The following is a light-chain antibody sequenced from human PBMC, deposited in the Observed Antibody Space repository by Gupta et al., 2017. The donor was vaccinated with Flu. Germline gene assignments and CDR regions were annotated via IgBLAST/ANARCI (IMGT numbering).Light chain of an antibody. CDR2: DVN. J-gene: IGLJ1*01. V-gene: IGLV2-11*03. CDR3: CSYXGSTGV. CDR1: SSDVGGYNY. Sequence: VXXXXXXSAXXXXXGTSSDVGGYNYVSWYQQHPGKAPKLVIYDVNRRPSGVPDRFSGSKSGNTASLTISGLQAEDEADYYCCSYXGSTGVFGTGTKVTVL.